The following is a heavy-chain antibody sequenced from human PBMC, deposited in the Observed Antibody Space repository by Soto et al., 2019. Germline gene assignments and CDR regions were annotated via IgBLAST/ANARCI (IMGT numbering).Heavy chain of an antibody. CDR1: GDSLSSGGYY. D-gene: IGHD2-8*01. V-gene: IGHV4-31*04. Sequence: QVRLQESGPGLVRPSQTLSLTCTVSGDSLSSGGYYCSWIRQLPGKGLEWIGFIYYSGSTFYNPSLRSRVTMSADASKNQISLKLSSVTAADTAVYYCAKTKTPHVRNGMDVWGQRTTVTVSS. CDR2: IYYSGST. J-gene: IGHJ6*02. CDR3: AKTKTPHVRNGMDV.